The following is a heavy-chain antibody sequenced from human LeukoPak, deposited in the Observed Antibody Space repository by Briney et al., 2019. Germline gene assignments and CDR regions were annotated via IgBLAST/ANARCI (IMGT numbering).Heavy chain of an antibody. D-gene: IGHD6-6*01. CDR3: AGRIAARPINNWFDP. V-gene: IGHV4-38-2*01. CDR1: GFSISSGYN. Sequence: SETLSLTCAVSGFSISSGYNWGWIRQPPGKGLEWIGSISHSGSTYYNPSLKSRVTISVDTSKNQFSLKLSSVTAADTAVYYCAGRIAARPINNWFDPWGQGTLVTVSS. J-gene: IGHJ5*02. CDR2: ISHSGST.